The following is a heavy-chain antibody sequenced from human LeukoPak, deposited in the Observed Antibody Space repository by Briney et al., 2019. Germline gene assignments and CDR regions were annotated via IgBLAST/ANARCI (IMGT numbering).Heavy chain of an antibody. D-gene: IGHD3-22*01. Sequence: SETLTLTCTVSGDPINSLDLWSWVRQPPGKGLEWIGEMYLSGTTHSNPSVKSRVTISIDKSKNQFFLNLSSVTAADTAVYYCAGLVGRYSSGLYYYYFDYWGQGTLVTVSS. CDR2: MYLSGTT. CDR1: GDPINSLDL. V-gene: IGHV4-4*02. J-gene: IGHJ4*02. CDR3: AGLVGRYSSGLYYYYFDY.